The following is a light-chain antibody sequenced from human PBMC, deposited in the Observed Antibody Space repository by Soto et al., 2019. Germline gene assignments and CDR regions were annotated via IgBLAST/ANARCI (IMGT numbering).Light chain of an antibody. V-gene: IGKV1-5*03. CDR2: KAS. Sequence: IPVTQSPSSLSASVGARVTITCRASQTISSWLAWYQQKPGKAPKLLIYKASTLKSGVPSRFSGSGSGTEFTLTISSLQPDEFATYYCQHYNSYSEAFGQGTKVDIK. CDR3: QHYNSYSEA. CDR1: QTISSW. J-gene: IGKJ1*01.